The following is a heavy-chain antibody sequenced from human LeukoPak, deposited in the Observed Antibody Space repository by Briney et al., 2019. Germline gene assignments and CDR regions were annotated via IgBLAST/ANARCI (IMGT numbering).Heavy chain of an antibody. CDR1: GVIVSSNY. V-gene: IGHV3-53*01. J-gene: IGHJ4*02. CDR3: ARAVSGYYFDY. CDR2: IYIVGTT. Sequence: GGSLRLSCAASGVIVSSNYMSWVRQAPGKGLEWVAIIYIVGTTHYADSVKGRFTISRDNSKNTLYLQMNSLRAEDTAVYYCARAVSGYYFDYWGQGALVTVS. D-gene: IGHD1-14*01.